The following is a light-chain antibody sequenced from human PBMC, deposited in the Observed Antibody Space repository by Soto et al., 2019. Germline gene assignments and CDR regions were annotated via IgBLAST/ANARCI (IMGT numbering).Light chain of an antibody. CDR2: AAS. Sequence: DIEMTQSPSSLSASVGDRVTITCRARQGISNYLAWYQQKTGKVPKLLIYAASTLQSGVPSRFSGSGSGTDFTLTISSLQPEDVATYYCQKYNSAPLTSGQGTRLEI. V-gene: IGKV1-27*01. CDR3: QKYNSAPLT. J-gene: IGKJ5*01. CDR1: QGISNY.